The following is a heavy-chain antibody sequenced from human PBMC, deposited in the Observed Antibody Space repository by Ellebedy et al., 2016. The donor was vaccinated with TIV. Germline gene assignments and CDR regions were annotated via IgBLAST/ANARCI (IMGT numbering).Heavy chain of an antibody. CDR2: IHHSGSA. J-gene: IGHJ5*02. Sequence: SETLSLXXNVSGDSISNNDYYWSWIRQHPGKGLEWIGYIHHSGSAFYSPALESRSTISLDTSNNQFSLKLSSVTAADTAVYYCARGLDYGDLSSWGQGTLVTVSS. CDR3: ARGLDYGDLSS. D-gene: IGHD4-17*01. V-gene: IGHV4-31*03. CDR1: GDSISNNDYY.